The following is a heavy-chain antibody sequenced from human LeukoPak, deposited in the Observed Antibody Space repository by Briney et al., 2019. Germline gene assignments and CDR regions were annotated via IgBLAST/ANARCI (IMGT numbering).Heavy chain of an antibody. CDR1: GGSISGDGYY. D-gene: IGHD1-26*01. CDR3: ARGPSRSPIDY. V-gene: IGHV4-31*03. CDR2: IYYSGST. Sequence: SQTLSLTCSVSGGSISGDGYYWSWIRHHPGKGLEWIGYIYYSGSTYYNPSLKSRVTISVDTSKNQFSLKLSSVTAADTAVYYCARGPSRSPIDYWGQGTLVTVSS. J-gene: IGHJ4*02.